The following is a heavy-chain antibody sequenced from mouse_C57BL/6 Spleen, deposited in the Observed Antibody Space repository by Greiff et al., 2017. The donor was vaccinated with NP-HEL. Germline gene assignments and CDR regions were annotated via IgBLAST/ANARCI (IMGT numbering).Heavy chain of an antibody. CDR2: INPNNGGT. D-gene: IGHD2-5*01. Sequence: VQLQQSGPELVKPGASVKIPCKASGYTFTDYNMDWVKQSHGKSLEWIGDINPNNGGTIYNQKFKGKATLTVDKSSSTAYMELRSLTSEDTAVYYCVYSNYVLFAYWGQGTLVTVSA. J-gene: IGHJ3*01. CDR1: GYTFTDYN. CDR3: VYSNYVLFAY. V-gene: IGHV1-18*01.